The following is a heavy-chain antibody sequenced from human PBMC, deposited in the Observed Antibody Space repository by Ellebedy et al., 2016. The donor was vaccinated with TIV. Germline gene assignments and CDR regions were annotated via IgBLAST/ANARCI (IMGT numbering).Heavy chain of an antibody. CDR2: ISAYNGNT. D-gene: IGHD3-10*01. CDR3: VRVATMLRGVSIFLAMDV. J-gene: IGHJ6*02. V-gene: IGHV1-18*01. CDR1: GYTFTSYG. Sequence: ASVKVSCXASGYTFTSYGISWVRQAPGQGLEWMGWISAYNGNTNYAQKLQGRVTMTTDTSTSTAYMELRSLRSEDAAVYYCVRVATMLRGVSIFLAMDVWGQGTTVTVSS.